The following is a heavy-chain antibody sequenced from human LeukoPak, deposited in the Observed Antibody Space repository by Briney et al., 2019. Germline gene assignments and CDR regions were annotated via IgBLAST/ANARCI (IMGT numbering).Heavy chain of an antibody. D-gene: IGHD2-2*01. Sequence: SQTLSLTCTVSGDSVSSGGYYWSWIRQHPVKGLEGIGYIYSSGSTFYNPSLKSRLALSKDTSKNQFSLNLSSVTAADTAVYYCARGYGSNSYSPGFDPWGQGTLVTVSS. CDR2: IYSSGST. CDR3: ARGYGSNSYSPGFDP. J-gene: IGHJ5*02. CDR1: GDSVSSGGYY. V-gene: IGHV4-31*03.